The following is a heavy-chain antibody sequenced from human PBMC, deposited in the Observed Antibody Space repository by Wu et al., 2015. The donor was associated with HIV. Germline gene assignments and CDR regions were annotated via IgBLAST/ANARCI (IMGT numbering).Heavy chain of an antibody. J-gene: IGHJ4*02. CDR1: EYTFTDNF. V-gene: IGHV1-2*02. Sequence: QVHLVQSGAEVKKPGASVKVSCKASEYTFTDNFIHWVRQAPGQGLEWMGWINPNNGATKYAEKFQGRVTMTRDTSISTAFMDLSRLTSDDTGVYFCARSPFGVLTXFDYWGQGTLVTVSS. D-gene: IGHD3-3*01. CDR2: INPNNGAT. CDR3: ARSPFGVLTXFDY.